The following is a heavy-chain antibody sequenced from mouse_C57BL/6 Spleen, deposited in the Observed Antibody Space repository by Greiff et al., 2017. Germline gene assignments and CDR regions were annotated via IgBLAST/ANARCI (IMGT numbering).Heavy chain of an antibody. J-gene: IGHJ3*01. CDR3: ARELGAWFAY. CDR2: IYPGSGNT. Sequence: QVHVKQSGPELVKPGASVKISCKASGYSFTSYYIHWVKQRPGQGLEWIGWIYPGSGNTKYNEKFKGKATLTADTSSSTAYMQLSSLTSEDSAVYYCARELGAWFAYWGQGTLVTVSA. V-gene: IGHV1-66*01. CDR1: GYSFTSYY. D-gene: IGHD4-1*01.